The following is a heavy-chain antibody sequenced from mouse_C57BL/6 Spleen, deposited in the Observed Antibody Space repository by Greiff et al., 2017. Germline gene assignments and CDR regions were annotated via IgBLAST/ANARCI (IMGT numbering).Heavy chain of an antibody. J-gene: IGHJ3*01. D-gene: IGHD1-1*01. CDR2: IWGVGST. V-gene: IGHV2-6*01. CDR1: GFSFTSYG. Sequence: VMLVESGPGLVAPSQSLSITCTVSGFSFTSYGVDWVRQSPGKGLEWLGVIWGVGSTNYNSALKSRLSISKDNSKSQVFLKMNSLQTDDTAMYYCASENYYGSSYVGFAYWGQGTLVTVSA. CDR3: ASENYYGSSYVGFAY.